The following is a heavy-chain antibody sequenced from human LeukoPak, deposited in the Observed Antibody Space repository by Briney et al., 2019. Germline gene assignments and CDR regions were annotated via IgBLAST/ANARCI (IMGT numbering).Heavy chain of an antibody. V-gene: IGHV4-59*01. CDR3: ARYGLIRGNDY. Sequence: KTSETLSLTCTVSGGSISSYYWSWIRQPPGKGLEWIGYINDSGSTNSNPSLKSRVTMSVDTSKNQFSLKLSSVTAADTAVYYCARYGLIRGNDYWGQGTLVTVSS. D-gene: IGHD3-16*01. CDR1: GGSISSYY. J-gene: IGHJ4*02. CDR2: INDSGST.